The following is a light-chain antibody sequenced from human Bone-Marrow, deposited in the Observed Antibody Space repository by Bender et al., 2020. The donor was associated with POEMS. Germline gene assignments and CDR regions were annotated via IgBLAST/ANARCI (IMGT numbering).Light chain of an antibody. J-gene: IGLJ1*01. V-gene: IGLV2-14*01. CDR2: EVT. Sequence: QSALTQPPSASGSPGQSITIACTGTSSDVGGYKYVSWYQQHPGKAPKLMIYEVTKRPSGVSDRFSGSKSGNTASLTISGLQAEDEADYYCCSYVAGNRYVFGTGTRVTVL. CDR3: CSYVAGNRYV. CDR1: SSDVGGYKY.